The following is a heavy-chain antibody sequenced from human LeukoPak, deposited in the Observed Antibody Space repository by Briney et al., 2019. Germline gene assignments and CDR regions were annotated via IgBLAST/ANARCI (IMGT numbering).Heavy chain of an antibody. Sequence: SETLSLTCTVSGGSISSYYWSWIRQPPGKGLEWIGYIYYSGSTNYNPSLKSRVTISVDTSKNQFSLKLSSVTAADTAVYYCARGRATSDYWGQGTLVTVSS. V-gene: IGHV4-59*01. J-gene: IGHJ4*02. CDR3: ARGRATSDY. D-gene: IGHD5-12*01. CDR2: IYYSGST. CDR1: GGSISSYY.